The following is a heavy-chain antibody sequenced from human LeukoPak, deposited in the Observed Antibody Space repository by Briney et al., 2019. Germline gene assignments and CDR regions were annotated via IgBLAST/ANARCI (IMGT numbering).Heavy chain of an antibody. CDR2: INQDGSEK. V-gene: IGHV3-7*03. CDR1: GFTITKKY. D-gene: IGHD6-6*01. CDR3: ASAGGDSRSPLPFYY. Sequence: GSLRLSCAASGFTITKKYMNWVRQAPGKGLEWVANINQDGSEKYYVDSVKGRFTISRDNAENSLSLQMNSLRAEDTAVYYCASAGGDSRSPLPFYYWGQGTLVTVSS. J-gene: IGHJ4*02.